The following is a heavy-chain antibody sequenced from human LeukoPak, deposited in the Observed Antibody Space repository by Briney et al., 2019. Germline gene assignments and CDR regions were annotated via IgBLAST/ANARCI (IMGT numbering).Heavy chain of an antibody. V-gene: IGHV1-69*05. Sequence: SVKVSCKASGGTFISYAISWVRQAPGQGLEWMGRIIPLFGTTNYAQKFRGRVTITTDESTCTADVELSSLRSEDTAVYYCARDLDGSEAFQHWGQGTLVTVSS. CDR3: ARDLDGSEAFQH. CDR2: IIPLFGTT. CDR1: GGTFISYA. D-gene: IGHD3-10*01. J-gene: IGHJ1*01.